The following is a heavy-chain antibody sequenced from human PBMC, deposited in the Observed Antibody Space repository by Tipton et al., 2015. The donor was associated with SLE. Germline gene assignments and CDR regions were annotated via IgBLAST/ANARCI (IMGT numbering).Heavy chain of an antibody. J-gene: IGHJ3*02. CDR2: MYPSGST. D-gene: IGHD4-17*01. CDR3: SRGDYGDYRDAFDI. V-gene: IGHV4-39*02. Sequence: LRLSCTVSGGSISSSSYYWGWIRQPPEKGLEWIASMYPSGSTYYNPSLKSRVTISVDTSKNHFSLKLSSVTAADTAVYYCSRGDYGDYRDAFDIWGQETLVTVSS. CDR1: GGSISSSSYY.